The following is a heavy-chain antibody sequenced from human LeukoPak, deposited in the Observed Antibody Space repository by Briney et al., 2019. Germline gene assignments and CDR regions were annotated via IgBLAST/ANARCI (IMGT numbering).Heavy chain of an antibody. D-gene: IGHD2-15*01. Sequence: GGSLRLSCAASGFTFSNSALNWVRQAPRKGLEWVSTIANSGDNTYYADSAKGRFTISRDNSKNTLYLQMNSLRAEDTAVYYCARAVAHGAFDYWGQGTLVTVSS. CDR3: ARAVAHGAFDY. J-gene: IGHJ4*02. CDR2: IANSGDNT. V-gene: IGHV3-23*01. CDR1: GFTFSNSA.